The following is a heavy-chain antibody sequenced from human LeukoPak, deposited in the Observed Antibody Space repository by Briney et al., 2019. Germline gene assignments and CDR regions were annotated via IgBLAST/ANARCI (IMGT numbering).Heavy chain of an antibody. CDR3: ARGNWNDPKVHSDY. J-gene: IGHJ4*02. CDR2: ISTFNGNT. Sequence: ASVKVSCKASGYTFSSYSITWVRQAPGQGLEWMGWISTFNGNTKYAQKFQGRVTLTTDTSTSTAFLELRSLSSDDTAIYYCARGNWNDPKVHSDYWGQGTLVTVSS. V-gene: IGHV1-18*01. CDR1: GYTFSSYS. D-gene: IGHD1-1*01.